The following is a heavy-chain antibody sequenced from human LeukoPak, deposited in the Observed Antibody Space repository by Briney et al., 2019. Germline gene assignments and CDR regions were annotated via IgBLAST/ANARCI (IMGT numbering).Heavy chain of an antibody. CDR2: IDGGGGST. D-gene: IGHD6-13*01. V-gene: IGHV3-23*01. Sequence: GGSLRLSCAASGFTFSSYAMSWVRQAPGKGLEWVSYIDGGGGSTNYADSVKGRFTISRDNSKNTLYLQMNSLRAEDTAIYYCAKENWYLYNNNWYKTWFDPWGQGTLVTVSS. CDR1: GFTFSSYA. CDR3: AKENWYLYNNNWYKTWFDP. J-gene: IGHJ5*02.